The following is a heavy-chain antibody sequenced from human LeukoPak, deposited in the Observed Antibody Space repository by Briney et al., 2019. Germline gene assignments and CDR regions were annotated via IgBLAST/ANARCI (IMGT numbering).Heavy chain of an antibody. J-gene: IGHJ4*02. CDR3: ARDLYYYGSGSNE. V-gene: IGHV1-69*04. CDR1: GGTFSSYA. Sequence: GASVKVSCKASGGTFSSYAISWVRQAPGQGLEWMGRIIPILGIANYAQKFQGRVTITADKSTSTAYMELSSLRSEDTAVYYCARDLYYYGSGSNEWGQGTLVTVSS. D-gene: IGHD3-10*01. CDR2: IIPILGIA.